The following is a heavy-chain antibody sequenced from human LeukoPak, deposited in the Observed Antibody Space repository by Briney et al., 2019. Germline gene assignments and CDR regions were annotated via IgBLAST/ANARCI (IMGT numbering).Heavy chain of an antibody. CDR2: IVVGSGNT. D-gene: IGHD3-9*01. V-gene: IGHV1-58*01. J-gene: IGHJ4*02. CDR3: ATILTGYYFPDY. CDR1: GFTFTNSA. Sequence: SVKVSCKTSGFTFTNSAVQWVRQARGQRLEWIGWIVVGSGNTNYAQKFQERVTITRDMSTSTAYMELSSLRSEDTAVYYCATILTGYYFPDYWGQGTLVTVSS.